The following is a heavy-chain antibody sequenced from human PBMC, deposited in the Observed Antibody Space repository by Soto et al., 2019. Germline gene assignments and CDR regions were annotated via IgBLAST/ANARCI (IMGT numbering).Heavy chain of an antibody. CDR2: ISGSGGST. V-gene: IGHV3-23*01. D-gene: IGHD2-15*01. CDR1: GFTFSSYA. Sequence: GGSLRLSCAASGFTFSSYAMSWVRQAPGKGLEWVSAISGSGGSTYYADSVKGRFTISRDNSKNTLYLQMNSLRAEDTAVYYCTRYCSGGSCYRPDFDYWGQGTLVTVSS. CDR3: TRYCSGGSCYRPDFDY. J-gene: IGHJ4*02.